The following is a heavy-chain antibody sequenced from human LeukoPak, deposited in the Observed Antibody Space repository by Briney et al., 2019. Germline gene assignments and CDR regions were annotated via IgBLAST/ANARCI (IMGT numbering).Heavy chain of an antibody. V-gene: IGHV4-61*01. CDR1: GGSVSSGSYY. J-gene: IGHJ4*02. CDR3: ARDPMVRGPYVDY. CDR2: IYYSGGT. Sequence: SETLSLTCTASGGSVSSGSYYWSWIRQPPGKGLEWIGYIYYSGGTNYNPSLKSRVTISVDTSKNQFSLKLSSVTAADTAVYYCARDPMVRGPYVDYWGQGTLVTVSS. D-gene: IGHD3-10*01.